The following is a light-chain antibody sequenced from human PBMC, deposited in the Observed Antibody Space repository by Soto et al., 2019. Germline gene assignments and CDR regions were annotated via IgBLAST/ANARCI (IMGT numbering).Light chain of an antibody. Sequence: QSALTQPASVYGSPGQSITISCTGSSSDVGSYNLVSWYQQYPGKAPKLMIFEGNKRPSGVSNRFSASKSGNTASLTISGLQAEDEADYYCWSYAGRRTFEVFGGGTKLTVL. CDR1: SSDVGSYNL. V-gene: IGLV2-23*03. CDR3: WSYAGRRTFEV. J-gene: IGLJ2*01. CDR2: EGN.